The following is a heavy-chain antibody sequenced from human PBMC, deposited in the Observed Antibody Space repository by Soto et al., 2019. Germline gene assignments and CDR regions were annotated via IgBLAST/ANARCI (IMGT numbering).Heavy chain of an antibody. Sequence: QVQLQESGPGLVKPSETLSLTCTVSGGSISSYYWSWIRQPPGKGLEWFGYIYYSGSTNYNPALKSRVTISVDTSKNQFSLKLSAVTAADTAVYYCAREVEGHYYGSGSYSPHWFDPWGQGTLVTVSS. V-gene: IGHV4-59*01. CDR3: AREVEGHYYGSGSYSPHWFDP. D-gene: IGHD3-10*01. CDR1: GGSISSYY. J-gene: IGHJ5*02. CDR2: IYYSGST.